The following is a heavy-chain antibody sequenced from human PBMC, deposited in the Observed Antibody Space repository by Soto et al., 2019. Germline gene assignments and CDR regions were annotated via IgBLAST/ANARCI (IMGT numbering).Heavy chain of an antibody. Sequence: QVQLVESGGGVVQPGTSLRLSCAAAGFTFSDSGMHWVRQAPGKGLEWVAVISYHGRNKHYADSVKGRFTISRDNSENTLFLQMNSLRLEDTAVYYCAKDAFGASVGPEYFHHWGQGTLVTVSS. J-gene: IGHJ1*01. CDR1: GFTFSDSG. V-gene: IGHV3-30*18. D-gene: IGHD3-16*01. CDR2: ISYHGRNK. CDR3: AKDAFGASVGPEYFHH.